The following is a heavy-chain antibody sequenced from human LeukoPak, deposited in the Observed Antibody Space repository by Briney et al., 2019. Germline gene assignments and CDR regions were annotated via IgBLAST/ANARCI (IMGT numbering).Heavy chain of an antibody. J-gene: IGHJ5*01. CDR3: ARVPGAAGIGGWYDS. V-gene: IGHV4-39*07. CDR2: IYFSGNT. D-gene: IGHD6-13*01. CDR1: GGSISGSGHY. Sequence: PSETLSLTCTVSGGSISGSGHYWGWIRQPPGKELEWIANIYFSGNTYFNPSLKSRVTVSVDTSKNQLSLHLSSVTAADTAVYYCARVPGAAGIGGWYDSWGQGTLVTVSS.